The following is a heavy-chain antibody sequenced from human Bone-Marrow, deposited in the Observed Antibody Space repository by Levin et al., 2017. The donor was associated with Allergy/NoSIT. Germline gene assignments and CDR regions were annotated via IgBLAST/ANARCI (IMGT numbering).Heavy chain of an antibody. J-gene: IGHJ6*02. CDR2: ISSSSSYI. Sequence: PGGSLRLSCAASGFTFSSYSMNWVRQAPGKGLEWVSSISSSSSYIYYADSVKGRFTISRDNAKNSLYLQMNSLRAEDTAVYYCARGFLELQGHRFSFYGMDVWGQGTTVTVSS. CDR1: GFTFSSYS. D-gene: IGHD1-7*01. CDR3: ARGFLELQGHRFSFYGMDV. V-gene: IGHV3-21*01.